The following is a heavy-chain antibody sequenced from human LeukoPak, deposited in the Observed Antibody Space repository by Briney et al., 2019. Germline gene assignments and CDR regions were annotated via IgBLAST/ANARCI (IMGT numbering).Heavy chain of an antibody. CDR1: DGSISSYY. CDR3: AREIHHGCSSTSCGYYYYMDV. V-gene: IGHV4-59*12. Sequence: PSETLSLTCTVSDGSISSYYWSWIRQPPEKGLEWIGYIYYRGSTNYNPSLKSRVTISVDTSKNQCSLKRTSVTAADTAVYYCAREIHHGCSSTSCGYYYYMDVWGKGTTVTVSS. J-gene: IGHJ6*03. D-gene: IGHD2-2*01. CDR2: IYYRGST.